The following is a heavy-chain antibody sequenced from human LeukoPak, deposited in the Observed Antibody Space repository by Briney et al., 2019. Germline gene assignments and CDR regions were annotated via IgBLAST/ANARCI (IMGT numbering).Heavy chain of an antibody. V-gene: IGHV2-5*02. CDR1: GFSLTTTGVG. J-gene: IGHJ4*02. CDR3: ARLIEQYGAYRTLDY. CDR2: IYWDDDK. Sequence: SGPTLVKPTQTLTLTSTFSGFSLTTTGVGVGWIRQPPGKALEWLALIYWDDDKRHSASLRSRLTITKDTSKNQVVLTLTFMDPEDTATYYCARLIEQYGAYRTLDYWGQGTLVTVS. D-gene: IGHD4-17*01.